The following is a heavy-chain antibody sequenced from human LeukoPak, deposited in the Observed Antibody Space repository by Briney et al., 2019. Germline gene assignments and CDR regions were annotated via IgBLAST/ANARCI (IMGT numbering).Heavy chain of an antibody. D-gene: IGHD6-13*01. Sequence: GGSLRPSCAASGFTFSSYAMHWVRQAPGKGLEWVAVISYDGSNKYYADSVKGRFTISRDNSKNTLYLQMNSLRAEDTAVYYCARGVNIAAAGPTPTFDYWGQGTLVTVSS. CDR2: ISYDGSNK. CDR3: ARGVNIAAAGPTPTFDY. J-gene: IGHJ4*02. V-gene: IGHV3-30-3*01. CDR1: GFTFSSYA.